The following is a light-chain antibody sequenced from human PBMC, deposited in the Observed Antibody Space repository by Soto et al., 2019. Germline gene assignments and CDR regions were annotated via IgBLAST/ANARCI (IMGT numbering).Light chain of an antibody. CDR2: GAS. CDR1: HSFSSY. Sequence: GLKQSPATLSVYKGERATLSCWAGHSFSSYLAWYQQKSGQAPRLLIYGASNRATGIPARFSGSGSGTEFTLTISSLQFEDSAVYYCQQYNNWWTFGQGTKV. J-gene: IGKJ1*01. CDR3: QQYNNWWT. V-gene: IGKV3D-15*01.